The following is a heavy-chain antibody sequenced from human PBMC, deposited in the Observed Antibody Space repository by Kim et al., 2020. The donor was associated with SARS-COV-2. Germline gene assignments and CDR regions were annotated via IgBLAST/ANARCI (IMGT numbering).Heavy chain of an antibody. V-gene: IGHV4-39*01. CDR2: IYYSGST. CDR3: ARRGGTTGTTNYYYYGMDV. J-gene: IGHJ6*02. D-gene: IGHD1-1*01. CDR1: GGSISSSSYY. Sequence: SETLSLTCTVSGGSISSSSYYWGWIRQPPGKGLEWIGSIYYSGSTYYNPSLKSRVTISVDTSKNQFSLKLSSVTAADTAVYYCARRGGTTGTTNYYYYGMDVWGQGTTVTVSS.